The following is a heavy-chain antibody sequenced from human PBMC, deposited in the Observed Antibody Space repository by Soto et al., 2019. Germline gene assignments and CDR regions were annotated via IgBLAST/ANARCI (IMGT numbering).Heavy chain of an antibody. CDR1: GGSISSGDYY. D-gene: IGHD2-2*01. J-gene: IGHJ6*02. V-gene: IGHV4-30-4*01. CDR3: ARDIDCISTSCYASGYGMDV. CDR2: IYYSGST. Sequence: QVQLQESGPGLVKPSQTLSLTCTVSGGSISSGDYYWSWIRQPPGKGLEWIGYIYYSGSTYYNPSHKSRLTLSVETSKNQFSLKLSSVTAADTAVYYCARDIDCISTSCYASGYGMDVWGQGTTVTVSS.